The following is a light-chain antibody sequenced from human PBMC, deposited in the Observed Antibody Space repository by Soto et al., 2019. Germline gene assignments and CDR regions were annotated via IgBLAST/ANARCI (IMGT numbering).Light chain of an antibody. CDR1: SSDVGGYNY. V-gene: IGLV2-11*01. CDR2: DVT. J-gene: IGLJ1*01. Sequence: QSALTQPRSVSGSPGQSLTISCTGTSSDVGGYNYVSWYQQYPGKVPKLMIYDVTKRPSGVPDRFSSSKSGNTASLTISGLQAEDEADYYCCSHAGSFTYVFGTGTKLTVL. CDR3: CSHAGSFTYV.